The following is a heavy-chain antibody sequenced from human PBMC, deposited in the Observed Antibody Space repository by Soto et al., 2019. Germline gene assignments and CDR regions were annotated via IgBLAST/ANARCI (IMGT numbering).Heavy chain of an antibody. D-gene: IGHD2-8*01. CDR1: GYSFTSYC. CDR3: ARFEDKTTNSLYAPAP. CDR2: IDPSDSYT. J-gene: IGHJ5*02. Sequence: GESLKISCKASGYSFTSYCISWVRQMPGKGLEWMGRIDPSDSYTNYSPSFQGHVTISADKSISTAYLQWSSLKASDTAMYYCARFEDKTTNSLYAPAPWGQGTLVTVSS. V-gene: IGHV5-10-1*01.